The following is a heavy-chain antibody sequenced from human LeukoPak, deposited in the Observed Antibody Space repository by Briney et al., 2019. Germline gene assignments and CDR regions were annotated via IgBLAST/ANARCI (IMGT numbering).Heavy chain of an antibody. V-gene: IGHV3-23*01. CDR3: ARDGTAAGLYFDL. CDR2: ISGSGGST. Sequence: PGGSLRLSCAASGFTFSSYAMSWVRQAPGKGLEWVSAISGSGGSTYYADSVKGRFTISRDNSKNSLYLQMSSLRAEDTAVYYCARDGTAAGLYFDLWGPGTLVTVSS. J-gene: IGHJ4*01. D-gene: IGHD6-13*01. CDR1: GFTFSSYA.